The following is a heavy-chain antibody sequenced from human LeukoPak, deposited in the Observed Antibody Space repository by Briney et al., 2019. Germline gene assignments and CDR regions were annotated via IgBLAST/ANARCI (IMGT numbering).Heavy chain of an antibody. CDR2: IYNSGST. CDR1: GGSISSSNW. CDR3: ARDGGIASYYYYKDV. D-gene: IGHD6-13*01. J-gene: IGHJ6*03. V-gene: IGHV4-4*02. Sequence: SETLSLTCAVSGGSISSSNWWSWVRPPPGKGLEWIGEIYNSGSTNYNPSLKSRVTISVDTSKNQFSLNLSSVTAADTAVYYCARDGGIASYYYYKDVWGKGTTVTVSS.